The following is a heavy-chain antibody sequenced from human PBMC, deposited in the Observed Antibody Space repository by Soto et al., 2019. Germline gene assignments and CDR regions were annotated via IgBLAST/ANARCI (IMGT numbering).Heavy chain of an antibody. CDR2: IHYSGST. CDR3: AKDIRGRTAASVYNFFGT. CDR1: AGSISSYY. J-gene: IGHJ5*02. Sequence: QVQLQESGPELVKPSETLSLTCTVSAGSISSYYWSWIRQPPGKGLEWIGYIHYSGSTDYNPSLPSRFTISVDTFKNQVSLKLSSVTAADTAVYYCAKDIRGRTAASVYNFFGTWGQGTPVTVSS. V-gene: IGHV4-59*01. D-gene: IGHD2-15*01.